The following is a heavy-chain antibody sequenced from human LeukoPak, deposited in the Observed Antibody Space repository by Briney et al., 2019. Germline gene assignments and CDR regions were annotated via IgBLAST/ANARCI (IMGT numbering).Heavy chain of an antibody. CDR1: GGSISSYY. D-gene: IGHD3-3*01. Sequence: SETLSLTCTVSGGSISSYYWSWIRQPPGKGLEWIGYIYYSGSTNYNPSLKSRVTISVDTSKNQFSLKLSSVAAADTAVYYCARGRNYDFWSGYQIYFDYWGQGTLVTVSS. J-gene: IGHJ4*02. V-gene: IGHV4-59*01. CDR2: IYYSGST. CDR3: ARGRNYDFWSGYQIYFDY.